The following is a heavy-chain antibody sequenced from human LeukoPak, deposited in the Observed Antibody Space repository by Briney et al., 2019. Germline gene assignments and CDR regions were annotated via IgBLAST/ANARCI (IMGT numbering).Heavy chain of an antibody. CDR2: INPNSGGT. J-gene: IGHJ3*02. D-gene: IGHD6-19*01. Sequence: ASVKVSCKASGYTFTGYYMHWVRQAPGQGLEWMGWINPNSGGTNYAQKFQGRVTMTRDTSISTAYMELSRLRSDDTAVYYCARVMGSSGWYLDDAFAIWGQGTMVTVSS. CDR3: ARVMGSSGWYLDDAFAI. V-gene: IGHV1-2*02. CDR1: GYTFTGYY.